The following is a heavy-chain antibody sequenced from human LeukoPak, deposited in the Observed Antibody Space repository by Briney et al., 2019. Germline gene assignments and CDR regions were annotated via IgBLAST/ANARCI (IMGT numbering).Heavy chain of an antibody. CDR2: IKTDGSFS. J-gene: IGHJ4*02. Sequence: GGSLRLSCAASGFTFNSYWMHWVRQAPGKGLVWVSRIKTDGSFSDYADAVKGRFTISRDNAKNTLYLQMNSLRAEDSAVYYCARDLVERGYSYGRCDYWGQGTLVTVSS. CDR3: ARDLVERGYSYGRCDY. CDR1: GFTFNSYW. V-gene: IGHV3-74*01. D-gene: IGHD5-18*01.